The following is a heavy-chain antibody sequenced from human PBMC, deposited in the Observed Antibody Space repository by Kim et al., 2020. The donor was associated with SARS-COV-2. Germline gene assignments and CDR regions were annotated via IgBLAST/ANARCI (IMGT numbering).Heavy chain of an antibody. CDR2: FDPEDGET. CDR3: ATAIAVSGTTIYYYYGMDV. D-gene: IGHD6-19*01. V-gene: IGHV1-24*01. Sequence: ASVKVSCKVSGYTLTELSMHWVRQAPGKGLEWMGGFDPEDGETIYAQKFQGRVTMTEDTSTDTAYMELGSLRPEDPAVFYCATAIAVSGTTIYYYYGMDV. CDR1: GYTLTELS. J-gene: IGHJ6*01.